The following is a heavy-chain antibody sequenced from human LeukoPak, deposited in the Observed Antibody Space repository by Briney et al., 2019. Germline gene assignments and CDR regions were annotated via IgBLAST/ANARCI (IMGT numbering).Heavy chain of an antibody. J-gene: IGHJ3*02. V-gene: IGHV3-30*18. CDR3: AKESTMSAGSFDI. CDR2: ISYDGSNK. CDR1: RFSFSNYD. D-gene: IGHD5/OR15-5a*01. Sequence: GRTLRLSCGASRFSFSNYDMHWVRQAPGKGLEWVAVISYDGSNKYYADSVKGRFTISRDNSKNTLFLQMNSLRAEDTAVYYCAKESTMSAGSFDIWGQGTMVTASS.